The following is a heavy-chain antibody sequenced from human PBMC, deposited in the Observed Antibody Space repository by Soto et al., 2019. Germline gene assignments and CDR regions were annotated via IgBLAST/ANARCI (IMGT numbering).Heavy chain of an antibody. D-gene: IGHD1-7*01. J-gene: IGHJ4*02. V-gene: IGHV3-23*01. CDR2: ITSGGST. CDR3: ATTYNWNYVRIFDS. CDR1: GFTFSSCA. Sequence: GGSLRLSCAASGFTFSSCAMSWVRQAPGTGLEWVSSITSGGSTYCADSVKGRFTISRDNSKNTLYLQMNSLRGEDTAVYHCATTYNWNYVRIFDSWGQGTLVTVSS.